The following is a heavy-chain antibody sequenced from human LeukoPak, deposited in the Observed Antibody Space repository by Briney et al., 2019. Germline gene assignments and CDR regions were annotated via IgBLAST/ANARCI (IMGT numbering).Heavy chain of an antibody. V-gene: IGHV4-39*01. CDR2: IYYSGST. J-gene: IGHJ5*02. D-gene: IGHD3-22*01. Sequence: PSETLSLICTVSGGSISSSSYYWGWIRQPPGKGLEGIGSIYYSGSTYYNPSLKSRVTISVDTSKNQFSLNLSSVTAADTAVYYCARWLTEGWFDPWGQGTLVTVSS. CDR3: ARWLTEGWFDP. CDR1: GGSISSSSYY.